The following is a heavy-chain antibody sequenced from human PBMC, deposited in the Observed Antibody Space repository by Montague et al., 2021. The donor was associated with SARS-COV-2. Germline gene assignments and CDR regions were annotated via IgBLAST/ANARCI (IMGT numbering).Heavy chain of an antibody. J-gene: IGHJ4*02. CDR2: IDWDDDK. CDR3: ARIRDYDILTGSYSGFDC. V-gene: IGHV2-70*01. Sequence: PALVKPTQTLTLTCTFSGFSLSTSGMCVSWIRQPPGKALEWLALIDWDDDKYYSTSLKTRLTISKDTSKNQVGLTMTNMEPVDTATYYCARIRDYDILTGSYSGFDCWGQGTLVTVS. CDR1: GFSLSTSGMC. D-gene: IGHD3-9*01.